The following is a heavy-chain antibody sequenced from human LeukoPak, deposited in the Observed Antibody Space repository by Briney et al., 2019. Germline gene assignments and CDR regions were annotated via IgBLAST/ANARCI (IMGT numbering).Heavy chain of an antibody. D-gene: IGHD1-14*01. Sequence: GASVKVSCKASGYTFTGYYMHWVRQAPGQGLEWMGWISPNSGGTNYAQKFQGRVTMTRDTSISTAYMELSRLRSDDTAVYYCAREGRPGAYNWFDPWGQGTLVTVSS. CDR1: GYTFTGYY. CDR2: ISPNSGGT. V-gene: IGHV1-2*02. CDR3: AREGRPGAYNWFDP. J-gene: IGHJ5*02.